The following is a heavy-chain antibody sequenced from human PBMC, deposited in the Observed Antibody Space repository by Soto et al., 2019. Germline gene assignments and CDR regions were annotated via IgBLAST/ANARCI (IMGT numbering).Heavy chain of an antibody. CDR2: IIPLYGTV. CDR3: ARVTVIRAVILSHFGL. V-gene: IGHV1-69*06. D-gene: IGHD3-10*01. CDR1: GGTLPSSG. Sequence: SVKVSCKASGGTLPSSGISWVPPAPGQGLDWMGVIIPLYGTVNCAHKFQGRVSITADKATSTAYMDLNSLRSDDTAVYYCARVTVIRAVILSHFGLWGQGTLVTVSS. J-gene: IGHJ4*02.